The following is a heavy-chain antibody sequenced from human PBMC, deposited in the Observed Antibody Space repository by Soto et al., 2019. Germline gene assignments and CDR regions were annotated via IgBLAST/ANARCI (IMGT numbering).Heavy chain of an antibody. V-gene: IGHV4-31*03. CDR1: GGSISTGGYY. J-gene: IGHJ4*02. CDR2: IYHSGST. Sequence: SETLSLTCTVSGGSISTGGYYWSWIRQHPGQGLEWIGYIYHSGSTNSNPSLRGRLTISIDTAKNQFSLKLSSVTAADTAIYYCARTARVPDFWGPGILVTVSS. D-gene: IGHD2-21*02. CDR3: ARTARVPDF.